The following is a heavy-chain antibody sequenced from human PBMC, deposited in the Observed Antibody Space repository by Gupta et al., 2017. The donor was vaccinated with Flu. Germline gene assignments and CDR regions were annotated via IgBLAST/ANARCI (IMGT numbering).Heavy chain of an antibody. D-gene: IGHD2-15*01. V-gene: IGHV1-2*06. CDR3: ARERVCNGDSCYRGFDP. CDR1: GSSFTDSY. Sequence: VQLVQSGADAGKPGASVQVSCQASGSSFTDSYVHRVRQAPGQGLEWMGRVNPHSGITNDEHKFQGRVTLAMNTTISTAYMELTRLRSDDTAVYYGARERVCNGDSCYRGFDPWGQGTRVIVAS. CDR2: VNPHSGIT. J-gene: IGHJ5*02.